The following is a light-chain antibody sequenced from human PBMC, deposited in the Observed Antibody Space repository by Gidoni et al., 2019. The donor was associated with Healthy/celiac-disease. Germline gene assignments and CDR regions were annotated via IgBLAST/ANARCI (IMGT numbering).Light chain of an antibody. Sequence: PVLTQPPSASASLGASVTLTCTLSSGYSNYKVDWYQQRPGKGPRFVMRVGTGGIVGSRGDGIPDRFSVLGSGLNRYLTIKNIQEEDESDYHCGADPGSGSNFVVFGGGTKLTVL. V-gene: IGLV9-49*01. J-gene: IGLJ2*01. CDR1: SGYSNYK. CDR2: VGTGGIVG. CDR3: GADPGSGSNFVV.